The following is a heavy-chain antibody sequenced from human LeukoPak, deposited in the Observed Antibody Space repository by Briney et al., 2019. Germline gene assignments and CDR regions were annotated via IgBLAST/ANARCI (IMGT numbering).Heavy chain of an antibody. CDR1: GGTFSSYA. D-gene: IGHD2-2*01. CDR3: ATDKFRDIVVDPHSNDAFDI. CDR2: IIPIFGTA. J-gene: IGHJ3*02. Sequence: ASVKVSCKASGGTFSSYAISWVRQGPGQGLEWMGGIIPIFGTANYAQKLQGRVTITADKSTSTAYMELSSLRSEDTAVYYCATDKFRDIVVDPHSNDAFDIWGQGTMVTVSS. V-gene: IGHV1-69*06.